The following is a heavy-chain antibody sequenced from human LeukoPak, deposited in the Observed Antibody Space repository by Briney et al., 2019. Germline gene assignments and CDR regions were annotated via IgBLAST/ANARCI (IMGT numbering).Heavy chain of an antibody. CDR1: GFTFSSYN. J-gene: IGHJ4*02. D-gene: IGHD3-10*01. CDR3: ARRFGVLEDYFDY. V-gene: IGHV3-53*01. Sequence: GGSLRLSCAASGFTFSSYNMNWVRQAPGKGLEWVSVIYSGGSTYYADSVKGRFTISRDNSKNTLYLQMNSLRAEDTAVYYCARRFGVLEDYFDYWGQGTLVTVSS. CDR2: IYSGGST.